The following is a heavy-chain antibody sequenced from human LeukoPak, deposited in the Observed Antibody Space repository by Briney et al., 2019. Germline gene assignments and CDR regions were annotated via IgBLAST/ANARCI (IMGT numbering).Heavy chain of an antibody. D-gene: IGHD3-10*01. J-gene: IGHJ6*03. CDR1: GGTFSSYA. CDR3: ARGRREHGAGSGIDYYYYMDV. V-gene: IGHV1-69*05. Sequence: TVKVSCKASGGTFSSYAISWVRQAPGQGLEWMGGIIPIFGTANYAQKFQGRVTITTDESASTAYMDLSNLRSEDTAVYYCARGRREHGAGSGIDYYYYMDVWGEGTTVTVSS. CDR2: IIPIFGTA.